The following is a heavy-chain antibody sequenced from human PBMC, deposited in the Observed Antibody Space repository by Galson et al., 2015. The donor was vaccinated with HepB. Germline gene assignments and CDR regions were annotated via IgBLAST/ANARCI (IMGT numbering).Heavy chain of an antibody. V-gene: IGHV3-11*06. CDR1: GFTFSDYS. D-gene: IGHD6-13*01. J-gene: IGHJ4*02. CDR3: APRAIIAAAVGY. CDR2: ISSSSSYT. Sequence: SLRLSCAASGFTFSDYSMSWIRQAPGKGLEWVSYISSSSSYTNYADSVKGRFTISRDNAMNSLYLQMNSLRAEDTAVYYCAPRAIIAAAVGYWGQGTLVTLSS.